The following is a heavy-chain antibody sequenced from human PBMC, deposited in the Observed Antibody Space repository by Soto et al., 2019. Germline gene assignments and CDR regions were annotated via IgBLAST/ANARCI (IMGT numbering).Heavy chain of an antibody. D-gene: IGHD2-21*01. CDR1: GYTFVSHG. CDR2: ISADNDNG. J-gene: IGHJ4*02. V-gene: IGHV1-18*01. Sequence: ASVKVSGKASGYTFVSHGISWERQAPGQVFEWMGWISADNDNGNSAQKFQDRVTITIETSTNTACMELRNLTSDDTALYYCVRDAWQSSPGDCWGQGT. CDR3: VRDAWQSSPGDC.